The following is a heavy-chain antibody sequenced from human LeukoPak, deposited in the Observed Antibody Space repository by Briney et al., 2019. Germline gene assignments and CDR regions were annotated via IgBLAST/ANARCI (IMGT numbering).Heavy chain of an antibody. V-gene: IGHV4-61*02. CDR3: ARVTTGGDVDY. CDR2: IYTSGST. CDR1: GGSISSGSYY. J-gene: IGHJ4*02. D-gene: IGHD2-8*02. Sequence: SQTLSLTCTVSGGSISSGSYYWRCIRQPAGKGLEWIGRIYTSGSTNYNPSLKSRDTISVDTSKNQFSLKLSSVTAADTAVYYCARVTTGGDVDYWGQGTLVTVSS.